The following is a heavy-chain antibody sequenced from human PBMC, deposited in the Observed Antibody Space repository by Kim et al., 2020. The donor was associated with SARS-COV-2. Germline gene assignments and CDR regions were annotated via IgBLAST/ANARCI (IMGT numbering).Heavy chain of an antibody. CDR1: GFTFRSYD. J-gene: IGHJ4*02. V-gene: IGHV3-13*04. D-gene: IGHD1-26*01. CDR2: VGTAGDT. CDR3: ARGGVGGTHFDY. Sequence: GGSLRLSCAASGFTFRSYDMHWVRQVTGKGLEWVSAVGTAGDTYYPDSVKGRFTVSRENAKNSLYLHMNSLRAGDTAVYYCARGGVGGTHFDYWGQGSLV.